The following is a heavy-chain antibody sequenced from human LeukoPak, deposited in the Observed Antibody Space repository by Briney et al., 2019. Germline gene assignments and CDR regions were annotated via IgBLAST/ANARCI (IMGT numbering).Heavy chain of an antibody. V-gene: IGHV3-7*01. CDR2: IKQDGSEK. J-gene: IGHJ3*02. CDR3: AKPRLRWPQDRAFDI. Sequence: GGSLRLSCAASGFTFSSSWMSWVRQAPGKGLEWVANIKQDGSEKYYVDSVKGRFTISRDNAKNSLYLQMNSLRAEDTAVYYCAKPRLRWPQDRAFDIWGQGTMVTVSS. CDR1: GFTFSSSW. D-gene: IGHD4-23*01.